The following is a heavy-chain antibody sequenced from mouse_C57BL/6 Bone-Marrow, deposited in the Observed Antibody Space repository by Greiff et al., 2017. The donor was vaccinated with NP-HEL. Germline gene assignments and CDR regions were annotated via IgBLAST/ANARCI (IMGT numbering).Heavy chain of an antibody. CDR2: IHPNSGST. CDR3: AVDSSRWFAY. D-gene: IGHD3-2*02. V-gene: IGHV1-64*01. Sequence: QVQLQQPGAELVKPGASVKLSCKASGYTFTSYWMHWVKQRPGQGLEWIGMIHPNSGSTNYNEKFKSKATLTVDKSSSTAYMQLSSLTSEDAAVYYCAVDSSRWFAYWGQGTLVTVSA. J-gene: IGHJ3*01. CDR1: GYTFTSYW.